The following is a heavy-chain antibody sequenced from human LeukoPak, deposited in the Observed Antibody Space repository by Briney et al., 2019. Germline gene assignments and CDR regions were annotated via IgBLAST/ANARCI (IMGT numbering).Heavy chain of an antibody. D-gene: IGHD4-17*01. CDR3: AKVGKTTVTARFDY. Sequence: GGSLRLSCAASGFTFTSYAMSWVRQAPGKGLEWVSAISGGGDSTYYADSVKGRFTISRDNSKNTLYLQMNSLRVEDTAVYYCAKVGKTTVTARFDYWGQGTLVTVSS. J-gene: IGHJ4*02. V-gene: IGHV3-23*01. CDR1: GFTFTSYA. CDR2: ISGGGDST.